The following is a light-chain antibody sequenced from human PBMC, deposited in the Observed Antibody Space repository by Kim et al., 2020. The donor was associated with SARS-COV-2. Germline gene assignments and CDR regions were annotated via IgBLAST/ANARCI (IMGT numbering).Light chain of an antibody. J-gene: IGLJ1*01. CDR1: SSDVGGYNY. V-gene: IGLV2-14*03. CDR2: DVS. Sequence: QSITISCTRTSSDVGGYNYVSWYQQHPGKAPKLMIYDVSNRPSGVSNRFSGSKSGNTASLSISGLQAEDEADYYCTSHTSSSLYVFGTGTKVTVL. CDR3: TSHTSSSLYV.